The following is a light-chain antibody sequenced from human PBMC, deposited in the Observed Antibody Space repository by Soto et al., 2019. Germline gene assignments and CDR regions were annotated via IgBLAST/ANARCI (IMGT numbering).Light chain of an antibody. CDR2: GAS. V-gene: IGKV3-20*01. CDR3: QQYGSSQT. Sequence: ESVLTQSPGTLSLSPGERATLSCRASQRVSSSHLAWYQQKPGQAPRLLIYGASSRATGIPDRFSGSGSGTDFTLTISRLEPEDFAVYYCQQYGSSQTFGQGTKVEIK. J-gene: IGKJ1*01. CDR1: QRVSSSH.